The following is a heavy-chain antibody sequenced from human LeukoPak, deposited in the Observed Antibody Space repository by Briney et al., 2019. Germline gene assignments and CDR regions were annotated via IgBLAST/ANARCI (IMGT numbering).Heavy chain of an antibody. CDR2: IYTSGST. Sequence: LETLSLTCTVSGDSISSYYLSWIRQSAGGGLEWIGRIYTSGSTNYNTSLTSRVTMSVDTSRNQSSLKLSSVTAADTAVYYCAKHYMGSSYNRGCDCWGQGTQVTVSS. CDR1: GDSISSYY. D-gene: IGHD3-10*01. V-gene: IGHV4-4*07. CDR3: AKHYMGSSYNRGCDC. J-gene: IGHJ4*02.